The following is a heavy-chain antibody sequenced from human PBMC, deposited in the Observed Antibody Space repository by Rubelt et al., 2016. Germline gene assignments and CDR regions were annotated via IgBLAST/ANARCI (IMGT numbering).Heavy chain of an antibody. CDR3: ARHYGDYPSNWFDP. D-gene: IGHD4-17*01. J-gene: IGHJ5*02. Sequence: QVQLQQWGAGLLKPSETLSLTCAVYGGSFSGYYWSWIRQPPGKGLEWIGEIYHSGSTNYNPSLKSRVTISVDKSKNQFSLKLSSVTAADTAVYYCARHYGDYPSNWFDPWGQGTLVTVSS. CDR1: GGSFSGYY. V-gene: IGHV4-34*01. CDR2: IYHSGST.